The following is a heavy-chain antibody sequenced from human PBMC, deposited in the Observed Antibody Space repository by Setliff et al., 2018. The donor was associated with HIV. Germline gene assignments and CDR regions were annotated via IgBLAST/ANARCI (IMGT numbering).Heavy chain of an antibody. CDR2: IYPGDSDT. CDR1: GYTFTSYW. CDR3: ARRASKASLDY. J-gene: IGHJ4*02. V-gene: IGHV5-51*01. Sequence: PGESLKISCKGSGYTFTSYWIGWVRQMPGKGLEWMGIIYPGDSDTRYSPSFQGRVTISADMSINTAYLQWSSLQASDTAMYYCARRASKASLDYWGQGTLVTVSS.